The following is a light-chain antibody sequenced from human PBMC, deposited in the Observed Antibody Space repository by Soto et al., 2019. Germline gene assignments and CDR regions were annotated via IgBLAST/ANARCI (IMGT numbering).Light chain of an antibody. J-gene: IGKJ1*01. CDR3: QQCYMGWT. V-gene: IGKV1-5*01. CDR2: DAS. Sequence: DIQMTHSPSTLSPSVGGRVSITCRASQSIGRFLAWYQHQPGKAPKLLIYDASTLESGVPSRFSGTGSGTEFTFSITSLQPEDFGTYYCQQCYMGWTFGQGTKVDI. CDR1: QSIGRF.